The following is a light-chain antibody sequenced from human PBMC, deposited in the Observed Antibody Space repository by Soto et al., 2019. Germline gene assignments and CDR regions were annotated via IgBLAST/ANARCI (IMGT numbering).Light chain of an antibody. CDR3: QQYGSSGT. Sequence: EIVLTQSPGTVSLSTGEGATLSCRAGQSVSSSQLAWYQQKPGQAPSLLVYGASSRATGIPDRFSGSVSGTDFPLTISRLEPEDFAVYYCQQYGSSGTFGQGTKVDIK. J-gene: IGKJ1*01. V-gene: IGKV3-20*01. CDR1: QSVSSSQ. CDR2: GAS.